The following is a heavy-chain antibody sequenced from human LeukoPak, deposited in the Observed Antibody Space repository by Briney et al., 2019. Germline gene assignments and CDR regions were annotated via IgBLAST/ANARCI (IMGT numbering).Heavy chain of an antibody. CDR2: ISYDGSNK. Sequence: PGGSLRLSCAASGFTFSSYAMHWVRQAPGKGLEWVAVISYDGSNKYYADSVKGRFTISRDNSKNTLYLQMNSLRAEDTAVYYCARVTGSSSWYHYYYGMDVWGQGTTVTVSS. CDR3: ARVTGSSSWYHYYYGMDV. D-gene: IGHD6-13*01. V-gene: IGHV3-30*04. J-gene: IGHJ6*02. CDR1: GFTFSSYA.